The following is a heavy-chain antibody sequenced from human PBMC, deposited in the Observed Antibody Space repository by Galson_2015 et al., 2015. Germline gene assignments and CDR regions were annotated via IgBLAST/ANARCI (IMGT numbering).Heavy chain of an antibody. J-gene: IGHJ4*02. Sequence: SLRLSCAASGFTFSNFWMSWVRQAPGKGLEWVSGISWNSGSRDYADSVKGRFTISRDNAKNSLYLQMNSLRAEDTALYYCTRSPGYYFDYWGQGTLVTVSS. CDR2: ISWNSGSR. CDR1: GFTFSNFW. D-gene: IGHD3-10*01. V-gene: IGHV3-9*01. CDR3: TRSPGYYFDY.